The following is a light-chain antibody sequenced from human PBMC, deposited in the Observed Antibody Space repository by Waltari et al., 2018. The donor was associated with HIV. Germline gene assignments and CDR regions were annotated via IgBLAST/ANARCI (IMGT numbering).Light chain of an antibody. J-gene: IGKJ1*01. V-gene: IGKV3-20*01. Sequence: EIVLTQSPGTLSLSPGERATLSCRASQSVSSSYLAWYQQKPGQAPRLLIYGASRRATCIPDRFSGSGSGTDFTLTISRLEPEDFAVYYCQQYGSSPPWTFGQGTKVEIK. CDR3: QQYGSSPPWT. CDR1: QSVSSSY. CDR2: GAS.